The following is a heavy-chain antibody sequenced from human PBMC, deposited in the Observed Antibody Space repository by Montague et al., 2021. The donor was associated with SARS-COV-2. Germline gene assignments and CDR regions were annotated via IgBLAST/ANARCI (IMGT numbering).Heavy chain of an antibody. CDR1: GGSISSSSYY. CDR3: AGDTRIAMLVVVTRYGLDV. V-gene: IGHV4-39*07. D-gene: IGHD3-22*01. CDR2: IYYTGST. Sequence: ETLSLTCTVSGGSISSSSYYWGWIRQPPGKGLEWIGSIYYTGSTYYNPSLKSRVTISVDTSKNQFSLKLSSVTAADTAVYYCAGDTRIAMLVVVTRYGLDVWGQGTTVTVSS. J-gene: IGHJ6*02.